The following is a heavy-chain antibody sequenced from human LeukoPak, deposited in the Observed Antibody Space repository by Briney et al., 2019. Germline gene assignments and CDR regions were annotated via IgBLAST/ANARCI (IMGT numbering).Heavy chain of an antibody. V-gene: IGHV3-23*01. CDR1: GVTFSSYV. CDR2: ISGSGGST. Sequence: PGGSLRLSCEASGVTFSSYVMSWVRQAPGKGLEWVSAISGSGGSTYYADSVKGRFTISRDNSKNTLYLQMNSLRAEDTAVYYCAIKSDFWSGYFRYWGQGTLVTVSS. J-gene: IGHJ4*02. D-gene: IGHD3-3*01. CDR3: AIKSDFWSGYFRY.